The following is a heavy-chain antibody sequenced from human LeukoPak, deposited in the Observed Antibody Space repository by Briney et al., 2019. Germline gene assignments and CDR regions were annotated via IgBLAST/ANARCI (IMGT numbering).Heavy chain of an antibody. D-gene: IGHD6-19*01. V-gene: IGHV3-23*01. Sequence: SGGSLRLSCAASGFTFSSYVMSWVRQAPGKGLEWVSAISDTGGGTYYADSVKGRFTISRDNSKNTLYLQMNSLRAEDTAVYYCAKGSSSSGPYYFDYWGQGTLVTVSS. CDR3: AKGSSSSGPYYFDY. J-gene: IGHJ4*02. CDR2: ISDTGGGT. CDR1: GFTFSSYV.